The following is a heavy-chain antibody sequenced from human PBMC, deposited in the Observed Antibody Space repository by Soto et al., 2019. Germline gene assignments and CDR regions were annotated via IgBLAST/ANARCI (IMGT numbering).Heavy chain of an antibody. CDR3: ARSDGYHFNWLDS. D-gene: IGHD2-21*01. CDR2: MNPNSNNT. V-gene: IGHV1-8*01. CDR1: GYTFASYD. J-gene: IGHJ5*01. Sequence: QVQLVQSGAEVKTPGASVKVSCKASGYTFASYDMNWVRQATGQVLEWMGWMNPNSNNTGYAQKMQGRLTMTRDIALSIAHMELSSLRNEDTAVYYCARSDGYHFNWLDSWGQGTLVTVSA.